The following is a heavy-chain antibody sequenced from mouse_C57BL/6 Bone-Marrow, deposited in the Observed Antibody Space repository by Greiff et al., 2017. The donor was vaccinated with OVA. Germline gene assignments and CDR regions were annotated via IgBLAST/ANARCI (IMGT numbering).Heavy chain of an antibody. Sequence: EVQLQQSGAELVKPGASVKLSCTASGFNIKDYYMHWVKQRPEQGLEWIGRIDPEDGETKYAPKFQGKATLTADTSSNTAYLQLSSLTSEDTAVYYCARIGFVRYSWVAYWGQGTLVTVSA. J-gene: IGHJ3*01. CDR1: GFNIKDYY. D-gene: IGHD1-1*01. CDR3: ARIGFVRYSWVAY. CDR2: IDPEDGET. V-gene: IGHV14-2*01.